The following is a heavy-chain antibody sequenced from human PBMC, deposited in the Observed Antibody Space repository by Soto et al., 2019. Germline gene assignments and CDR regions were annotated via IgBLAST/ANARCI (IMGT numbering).Heavy chain of an antibody. CDR2: IYPSGST. CDR3: ATTIAVAANPRIYYYHGMDV. J-gene: IGHJ6*02. CDR1: GGSISRSSYY. V-gene: IGHV4-39*01. Sequence: SETLSLTCTVSGGSISRSSYYWGWIRQPPGQGLEWIGSIYPSGSTYYNPSLKSRVTISVDTSKNEFSLKLSSVTAADTAVYYCATTIAVAANPRIYYYHGMDVWGQGTTVTVSS. D-gene: IGHD6-19*01.